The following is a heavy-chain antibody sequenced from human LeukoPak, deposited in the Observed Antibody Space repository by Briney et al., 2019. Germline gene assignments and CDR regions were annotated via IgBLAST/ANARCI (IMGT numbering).Heavy chain of an antibody. CDR3: ARTTTPHYYGSGSYALGY. CDR2: ISYDGSNK. J-gene: IGHJ4*02. V-gene: IGHV3-30-3*01. D-gene: IGHD3-10*01. Sequence: GGSLRLSCAASGFTFSTYAMHWVRQGPGKGLEWVAVISYDGSNKYYADSVKGRFTISRDNSKNTLNLQMSSLSAEDTAVYYCARTTTPHYYGSGSYALGYWGQGTLVTVPS. CDR1: GFTFSTYA.